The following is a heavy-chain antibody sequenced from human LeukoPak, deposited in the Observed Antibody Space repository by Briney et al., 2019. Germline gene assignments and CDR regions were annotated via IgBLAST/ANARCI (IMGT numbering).Heavy chain of an antibody. D-gene: IGHD2-2*01. J-gene: IGHJ3*02. Sequence: SETLSLTCTVSGDSISSYYWSWIRQPAGKGLEWIGRIYTSGSTNYNPSLKSRVTMSVDTSKNQFSLKLSSVTAADTAVYYCARVGYCSSTSCLIDAFDIWGQGTMVTVSS. CDR1: GDSISSYY. V-gene: IGHV4-4*07. CDR3: ARVGYCSSTSCLIDAFDI. CDR2: IYTSGST.